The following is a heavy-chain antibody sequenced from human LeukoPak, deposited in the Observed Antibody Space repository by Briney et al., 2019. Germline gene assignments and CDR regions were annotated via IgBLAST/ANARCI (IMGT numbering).Heavy chain of an antibody. CDR3: ARDSLSHVLRYFDWSDAFDI. V-gene: IGHV1-2*02. Sequence: AASVKVSCKASGYIFTGYYMHWVRQAPGQGLEWMGWINPNSGGTNYAQKFQGRVTMTRDTSISTAYMELSRLRSDDTAVYYCARDSLSHVLRYFDWSDAFDIWGQGTMVTVSS. CDR1: GYIFTGYY. J-gene: IGHJ3*02. D-gene: IGHD3-9*01. CDR2: INPNSGGT.